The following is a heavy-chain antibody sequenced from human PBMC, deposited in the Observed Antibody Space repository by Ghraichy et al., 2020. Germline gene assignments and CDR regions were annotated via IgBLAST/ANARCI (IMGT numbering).Heavy chain of an antibody. J-gene: IGHJ6*02. V-gene: IGHV3-33*01. CDR1: GFTFSSYG. CDR3: ARENNYSGGGGGMDV. CDR2: IWYDGRDR. Sequence: GESLNISCAASGFTFSSYGMDWVRQAPGKGLEWVALIWYDGRDRYYAESVRGRFTISRDDSKNTLYLQMNSLRAEDTAVYHCARENNYSGGGGGMDVWGQGTTVTVSS. D-gene: IGHD2-15*01.